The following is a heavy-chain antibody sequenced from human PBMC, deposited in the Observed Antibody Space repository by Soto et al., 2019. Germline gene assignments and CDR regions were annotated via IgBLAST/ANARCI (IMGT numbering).Heavy chain of an antibody. D-gene: IGHD2-2*01. CDR3: ARGYCSSTSPQTKYYFDY. CDR1: GGSFSGYY. J-gene: IGHJ4*02. V-gene: IGHV4-34*01. CDR2: INHSGST. Sequence: QVQLQQWGAGLLKPSETLSLTCAVYGGSFSGYYWSWIRQPPGKGLEWIGEINHSGSTNYNPSLKSRVTISVDTSKNQFSLKLSSVTAADTAVYYCARGYCSSTSPQTKYYFDYWGQGTLVTVSS.